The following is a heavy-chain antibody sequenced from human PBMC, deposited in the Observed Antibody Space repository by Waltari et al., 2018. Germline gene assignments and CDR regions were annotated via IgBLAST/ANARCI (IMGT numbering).Heavy chain of an antibody. V-gene: IGHV4-39*01. CDR3: VRHARTTSGGKHFDH. CDR1: GDSISSSSYY. J-gene: IGHJ4*02. Sequence: QLQLQESGPGLVKASETLSLPCTVSGDSISSSSYYLGWVRQPPGKGLEWIGNMYYSGSTYYNPSLKSRVTISGDTSKSQFSLKLSSVTAADTSMYYCVRHARTTSGGKHFDHWGQGMLVTVSP. CDR2: MYYSGST. D-gene: IGHD2-15*01.